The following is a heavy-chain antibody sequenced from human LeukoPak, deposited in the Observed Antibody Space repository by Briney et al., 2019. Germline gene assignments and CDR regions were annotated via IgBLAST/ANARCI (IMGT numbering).Heavy chain of an antibody. Sequence: PSETLSLTCAVSGGSINSHYWGWIRQPPGKGLQWIGDIYYTGKNNYNPSLKSRFTISLDTSKDHLSLNLTYVLAADTAIYYCVRRDTGWNYFDYWGQGILVTVSS. CDR1: GGSINSHY. V-gene: IGHV4-59*08. J-gene: IGHJ4*02. CDR2: IYYTGKN. D-gene: IGHD6-19*01. CDR3: VRRDTGWNYFDY.